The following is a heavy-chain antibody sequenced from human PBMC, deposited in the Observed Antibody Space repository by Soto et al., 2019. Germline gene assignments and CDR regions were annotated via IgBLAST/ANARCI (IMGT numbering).Heavy chain of an antibody. V-gene: IGHV4-34*01. CDR2: LNHSGST. CDR1: GGSFRGYY. D-gene: IGHD6-6*01. J-gene: IGHJ5*02. CDR3: ARRVAARRRRLDWFDP. Sequence: QVQLQQWGAGLLKPSETLSFTCAVYGGSFRGYYWSWIRQPRGKGLEWVGELNHSGSTNSGPSLKSRVTISVDTPKSQFSLKLSSVTAADTAVYYCARRVAARRRRLDWFDPWGQGTLVTVSS.